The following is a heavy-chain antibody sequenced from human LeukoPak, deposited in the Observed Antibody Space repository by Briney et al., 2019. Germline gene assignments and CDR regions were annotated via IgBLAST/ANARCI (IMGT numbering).Heavy chain of an antibody. CDR2: ISWNSGSI. J-gene: IGHJ4*02. CDR1: GFTFDDYA. V-gene: IGHV3-9*01. CDR3: AKEGY. Sequence: GGSLRLSCAASGFTFDDYAMHWVRQAPGKGLEWVSGISWNSGSIGYADSVKGRFTISRDNAKNSLYLQMNSLRAEDTALYYCAKEGYWGQGALVTVSS.